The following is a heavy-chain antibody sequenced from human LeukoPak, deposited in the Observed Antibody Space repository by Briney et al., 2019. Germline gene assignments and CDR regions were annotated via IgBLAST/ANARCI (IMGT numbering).Heavy chain of an antibody. V-gene: IGHV3-23*01. J-gene: IGHJ4*02. CDR2: IGSSGTST. D-gene: IGHD2-21*01. CDR3: AKLVMNSLLDY. CDR1: GFTFSSNA. Sequence: GGSLRLSCAASGFTFSSNAMSWVRQAPGKGLEWVAAIGSSGTSTYYADSVEGRFTISRDNSKNTLYLQMNSLRAEDTAVYYCAKLVMNSLLDYWGQGTLVTVSS.